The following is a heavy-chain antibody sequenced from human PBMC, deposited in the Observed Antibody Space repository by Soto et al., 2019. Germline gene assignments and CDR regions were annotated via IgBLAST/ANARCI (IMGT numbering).Heavy chain of an antibody. CDR2: ISAYNGNT. J-gene: IGHJ6*02. Sequence: ASVKVSCKASGYTFTSYGISWVRQAPGQGLEWMGWISAYNGNTNYAQKLQGRVTMTTDTSTSTAYMELRSLRSDDTAVYYCARVTGYYYDSSGFIVGYYYGMDVWRQGTTVTVPS. CDR3: ARVTGYYYDSSGFIVGYYYGMDV. CDR1: GYTFTSYG. D-gene: IGHD3-22*01. V-gene: IGHV1-18*01.